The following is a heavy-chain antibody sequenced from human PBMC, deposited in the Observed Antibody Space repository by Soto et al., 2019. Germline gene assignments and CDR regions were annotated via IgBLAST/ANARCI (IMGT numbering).Heavy chain of an antibody. D-gene: IGHD6-19*01. Sequence: ASETLSLTCTVSGGSISSSSYYWGWIRQPPGKGLEWIGSIYYSGSTYYNPSLKSRVTISVDTSKNQFSLKLSSVTAADTAVYYCASQGIAVAPTFWGQGTLVTVSS. CDR3: ASQGIAVAPTF. V-gene: IGHV4-39*01. J-gene: IGHJ4*02. CDR2: IYYSGST. CDR1: GGSISSSSYY.